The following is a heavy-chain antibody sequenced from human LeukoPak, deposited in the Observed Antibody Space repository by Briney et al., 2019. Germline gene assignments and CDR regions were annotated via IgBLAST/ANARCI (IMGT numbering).Heavy chain of an antibody. Sequence: SETLSLTCTVSGGSISSYYWSWIRQPAGKGLEWIGRIYTSGSITYNPSLKSRVSMSVDTSKNQFSLKLSSVTAADTAVYYCARTPTGRGFDYWGQGTLVTVSS. J-gene: IGHJ4*02. CDR3: ARTPTGRGFDY. V-gene: IGHV4-4*07. D-gene: IGHD2-15*01. CDR2: IYTSGSI. CDR1: GGSISSYY.